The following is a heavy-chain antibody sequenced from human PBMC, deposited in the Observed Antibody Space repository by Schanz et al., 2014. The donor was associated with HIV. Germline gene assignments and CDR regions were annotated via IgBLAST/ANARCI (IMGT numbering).Heavy chain of an antibody. Sequence: EVQLVESGGGLVQPGGSLRLSCAASGFTFSDYWMTWVRQAPGKGLEWVANIRQDGSKKFYVDTVKGRFTISRDNANFSLVLHMISLRGDAAGMYYWARRRFCTGSDCYDPSYYGLDVWGRGTTVSVS. V-gene: IGHV3-7*03. CDR3: ARRRFCTGSDCYDPSYYGLDV. J-gene: IGHJ6*02. D-gene: IGHD2-8*02. CDR1: GFTFSDYW. CDR2: IRQDGSKK.